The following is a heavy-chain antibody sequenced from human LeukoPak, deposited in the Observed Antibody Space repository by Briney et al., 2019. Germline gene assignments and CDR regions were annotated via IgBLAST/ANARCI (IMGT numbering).Heavy chain of an antibody. D-gene: IGHD3-3*01. CDR2: IYYSGST. CDR1: GGSISSYY. Sequence: SETLSLTCTVSGGSISSYYWSWIRQPPGKGLEWIGSIYYSGSTYYNPSLKSRVTISVDTSKNQFSLKLSSVTAADTAVYYCARVDFRGNYFDYWGQGTLVTVSS. V-gene: IGHV4-59*12. J-gene: IGHJ4*02. CDR3: ARVDFRGNYFDY.